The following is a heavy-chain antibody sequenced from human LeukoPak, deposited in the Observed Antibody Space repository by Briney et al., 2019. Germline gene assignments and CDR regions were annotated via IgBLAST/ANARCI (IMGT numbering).Heavy chain of an antibody. D-gene: IGHD3-22*01. CDR2: ISGSGGST. J-gene: IGHJ1*01. V-gene: IGHV3-23*01. CDR3: ARDYYDSSGYDTSSYFQH. Sequence: GGSLRLSCAASGFTFSSYAMSWVRQAPGKGLEWVSAISGSGGSTYYADSVKGRFTISRDNAKNTLYLQMNSLRAEDTAVYYCARDYYDSSGYDTSSYFQHWGQGTLVTVSS. CDR1: GFTFSSYA.